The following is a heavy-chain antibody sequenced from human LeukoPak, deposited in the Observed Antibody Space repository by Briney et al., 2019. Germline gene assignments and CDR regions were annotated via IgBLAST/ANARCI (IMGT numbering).Heavy chain of an antibody. V-gene: IGHV4-4*02. Sequence: PSGTLSLTCAVSGDSIRSSNWWSWVRQPPGKGLEWIGEISHSGTTNYNPSLKSRVTISVDKSKNQFSLKVISVTAADTAVYYCARVLGIAVAGAIDTGGTYLDYWGQGTLVTVSS. J-gene: IGHJ4*02. CDR2: ISHSGTT. CDR3: ARVLGIAVAGAIDTGGTYLDY. D-gene: IGHD6-19*01. CDR1: GDSIRSSNW.